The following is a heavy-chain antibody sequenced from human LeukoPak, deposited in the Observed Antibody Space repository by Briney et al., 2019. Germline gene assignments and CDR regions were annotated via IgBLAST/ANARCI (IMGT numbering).Heavy chain of an antibody. D-gene: IGHD1-1*01. Sequence: SETLSLTCTVSGGSISSYYWSWTRQPPGKGLEWIGYIYYSGSTNYNPSLKSRVTILVDTSKNQYSLKLSSVTAADTAVYYCARATTGTTNWFDPWGQGTLVTVSS. CDR1: GGSISSYY. CDR3: ARATTGTTNWFDP. J-gene: IGHJ5*02. CDR2: IYYSGST. V-gene: IGHV4-59*01.